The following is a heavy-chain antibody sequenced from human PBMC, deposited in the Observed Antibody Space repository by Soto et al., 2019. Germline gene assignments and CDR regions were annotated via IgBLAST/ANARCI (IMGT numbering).Heavy chain of an antibody. CDR3: ARARATIAAAAIFAC. J-gene: IGHJ4*02. CDR1: GGSISTSNW. D-gene: IGHD6-13*01. CDR2: VYRTGST. Sequence: QVQLQESGPGLVKPSGTLSLTCAVSGGSISTSNWWSWVRQPPGKGLEWIGEVYRTGSTNYNPSLESRRTISVDKAKNQCSLKLTSVTAADTAVYYCARARATIAAAAIFACGGQGTLVTVSS. V-gene: IGHV4-4*02.